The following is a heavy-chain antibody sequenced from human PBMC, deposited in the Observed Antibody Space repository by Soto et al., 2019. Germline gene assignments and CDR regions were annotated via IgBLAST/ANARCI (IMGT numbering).Heavy chain of an antibody. CDR3: AREGQLGY. Sequence: QVQLLQSGAEVKKPGASVKVSCKASGYTFSNYGFSWVRQAPGQGLEWMGWISGYNGNTNYAERLQGRVTMTTDTSTRTVYMELKSLRYDDTAVYYCAREGQLGYWGQGTPVTVSS. V-gene: IGHV1-18*01. J-gene: IGHJ4*02. CDR1: GYTFSNYG. CDR2: ISGYNGNT. D-gene: IGHD6-6*01.